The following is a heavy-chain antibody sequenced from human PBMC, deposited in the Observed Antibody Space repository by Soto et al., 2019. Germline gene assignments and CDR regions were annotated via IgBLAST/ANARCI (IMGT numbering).Heavy chain of an antibody. V-gene: IGHV3-30*18. J-gene: IGHJ6*01. Sequence: QVQLVESGGGVVQPGRSLRLSCAASGVHFDSYGMHWVRQAPGKGPEWVAIISYDGDNKYYADSVKGRFTISRDNFKSTLHLQMNSLRTEDTAVYCCAKDPYGSGSYYTQYYYFGMDVWGHGTTVTVSS. CDR2: ISYDGDNK. CDR1: GVHFDSYG. CDR3: AKDPYGSGSYYTQYYYFGMDV. D-gene: IGHD3-10*01.